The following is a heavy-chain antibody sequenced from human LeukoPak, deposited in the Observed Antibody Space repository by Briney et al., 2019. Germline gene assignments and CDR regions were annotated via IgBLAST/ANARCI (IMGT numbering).Heavy chain of an antibody. Sequence: SETLSLTCTVSGGSITNYYWSWFRQPPGKGLEWIGYIHNSGSTKYNPSLKGRVSISAETSRSQFSLKLSSVTAADTAVYYCARARYSNSWYAVDIWGQGTMVTVSS. D-gene: IGHD6-13*01. J-gene: IGHJ3*02. V-gene: IGHV4-59*08. CDR3: ARARYSNSWYAVDI. CDR2: IHNSGST. CDR1: GGSITNYY.